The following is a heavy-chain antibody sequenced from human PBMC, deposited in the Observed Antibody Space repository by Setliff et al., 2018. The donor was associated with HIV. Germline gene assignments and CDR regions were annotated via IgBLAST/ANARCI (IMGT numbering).Heavy chain of an antibody. J-gene: IGHJ6*03. D-gene: IGHD5-12*01. CDR3: AKGGGYDVGARNYYYYMDV. V-gene: IGHV3-53*05. Sequence: GGSLRLSCAASGFSVSREYMSWVRQAPGKGLEWISYITSDGSVKYYADSVKGRFTLSRDNSKNTLYLQMNSLRAEDMALYYCAKGGGYDVGARNYYYYMDVWGKGTTVTVSS. CDR1: GFSVSREY. CDR2: ITSDGSVK.